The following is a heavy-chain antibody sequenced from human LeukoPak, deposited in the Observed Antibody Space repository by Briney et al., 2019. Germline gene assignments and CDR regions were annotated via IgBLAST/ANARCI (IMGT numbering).Heavy chain of an antibody. CDR2: ISGSGGRT. V-gene: IGHV3-23*01. J-gene: IGHJ4*02. Sequence: GGALRLPFAASGFTFCSYSLSWGRPVSGEGVEWVSSISGSGGRTYYANSVKGRFTISRDNSKNTLYLQMNSLRAEDTAVYYCATTVTTRVDYWGQGTLVTVSS. CDR3: ATTVTTRVDY. CDR1: GFTFCSYS. D-gene: IGHD4-17*01.